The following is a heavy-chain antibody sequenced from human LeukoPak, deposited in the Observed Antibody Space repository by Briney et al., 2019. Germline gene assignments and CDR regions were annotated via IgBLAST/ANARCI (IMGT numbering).Heavy chain of an antibody. D-gene: IGHD1-26*01. CDR3: ARDTGPYSGSYYEDFDY. Sequence: SVKVSCKASGGTFSSYAIRCVRQAPGQGLEWMGGIIPIFGTANYAQKFQGRVTITADESTSTAYMELSSLRSEDTAVYYCARDTGPYSGSYYEDFDYWGQGTLVTVSS. CDR1: GGTFSSYA. CDR2: IIPIFGTA. V-gene: IGHV1-69*13. J-gene: IGHJ4*02.